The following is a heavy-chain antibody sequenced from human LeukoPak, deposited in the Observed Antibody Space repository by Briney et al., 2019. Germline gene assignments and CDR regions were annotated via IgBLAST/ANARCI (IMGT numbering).Heavy chain of an antibody. CDR1: GGSISSYY. Sequence: ETLSLTCTVSGGSISSYYWSWMRQPPGKRLEWFGYISYSGTTNYNPSLKSRVTISLDTSKNQFSLKLSSVTAADTAVYYCARDNIDSSTISYYFDYWGQGTLVTVSS. CDR3: ARDNIDSSTISYYFDY. D-gene: IGHD2-2*01. V-gene: IGHV4-59*01. J-gene: IGHJ4*02. CDR2: ISYSGTT.